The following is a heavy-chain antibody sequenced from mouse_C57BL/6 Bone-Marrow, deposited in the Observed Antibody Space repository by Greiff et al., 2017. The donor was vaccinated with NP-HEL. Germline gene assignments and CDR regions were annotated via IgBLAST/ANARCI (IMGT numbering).Heavy chain of an antibody. CDR3: ASGFSAWFAY. CDR1: GYAFSSSW. J-gene: IGHJ3*01. V-gene: IGHV1-82*01. Sequence: VQVVESGPELVKPGASVKISCKASGYAFSSSWMNWVKQRPGKGLEWIGRIYPGDGDTNYNGKFKGKATLTADKSSSTAYMQLSSLTSEDSAVYFCASGFSAWFAYWGQGTLVTVSA. CDR2: IYPGDGDT.